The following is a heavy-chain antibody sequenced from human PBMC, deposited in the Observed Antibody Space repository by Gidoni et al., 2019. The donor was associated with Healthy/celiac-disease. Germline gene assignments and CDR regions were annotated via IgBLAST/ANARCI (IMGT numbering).Heavy chain of an antibody. Sequence: QVQLVESGGGVVQPGGSLRPSCAASGFPFSSYGMHWVRQAPGKGLEWVAVMSYDGSNKYYADSVKGRFTISRDNSKNTLYLQMNSLRAEDTAVYYCAKDRIFKGTYYYDSFDYWGQGTLVTVSS. CDR2: MSYDGSNK. D-gene: IGHD3-22*01. V-gene: IGHV3-30*18. J-gene: IGHJ4*02. CDR1: GFPFSSYG. CDR3: AKDRIFKGTYYYDSFDY.